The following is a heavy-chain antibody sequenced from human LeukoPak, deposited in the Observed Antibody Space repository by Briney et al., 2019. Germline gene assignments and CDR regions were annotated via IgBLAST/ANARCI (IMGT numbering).Heavy chain of an antibody. CDR3: ARDPAYYDYVWGSYRYFSFDY. J-gene: IGHJ4*02. Sequence: ASVRVSCKASGYTFTGYYMHWVRQAPGQGLEWMGWINPNSGGTNYAQKFQGRVTMTRDTSISTAYMELSRLRSDDTAVYYCARDPAYYDYVWGSYRYFSFDYWGQGTLVTVSS. CDR1: GYTFTGYY. CDR2: INPNSGGT. V-gene: IGHV1-2*02. D-gene: IGHD3-16*02.